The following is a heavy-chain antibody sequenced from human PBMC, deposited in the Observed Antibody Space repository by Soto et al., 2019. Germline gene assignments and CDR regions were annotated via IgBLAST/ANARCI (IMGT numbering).Heavy chain of an antibody. Sequence: SLRLSCAASGFPFSSYGMHWVRQAPGKGLEWVAVISYDGSNKYYADSMKGRFTISRDNSKNTLYLQMNSLRAEDTAVYYCAKVSGRIAAAGSFDYWGQGTLVTVSS. CDR3: AKVSGRIAAAGSFDY. J-gene: IGHJ4*02. V-gene: IGHV3-30*18. CDR2: ISYDGSNK. CDR1: GFPFSSYG. D-gene: IGHD6-13*01.